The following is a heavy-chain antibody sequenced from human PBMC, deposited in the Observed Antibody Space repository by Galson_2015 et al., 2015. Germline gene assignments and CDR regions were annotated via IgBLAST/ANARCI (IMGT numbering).Heavy chain of an antibody. Sequence: SLRLSCAASGFTFSTYWMHWVRQAPGKGLVWVSRINSDGSTTCYADSVKGRFTISRDNAKNTLYLQMNSLRAEDTAVYYCARDYCSSTRCFPYYFYGMDVWGQGTAVTVSS. D-gene: IGHD2-2*01. J-gene: IGHJ6*02. CDR1: GFTFSTYW. CDR3: ARDYCSSTRCFPYYFYGMDV. CDR2: INSDGSTT. V-gene: IGHV3-74*01.